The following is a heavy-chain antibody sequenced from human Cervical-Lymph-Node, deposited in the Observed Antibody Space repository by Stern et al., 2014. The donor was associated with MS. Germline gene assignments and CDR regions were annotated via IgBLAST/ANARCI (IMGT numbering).Heavy chain of an antibody. CDR1: GGSISSRSYY. Sequence: QLQLQESGPGLVKPSETLSLTCTVSGGSISSRSYYWGWIRQPPGKGLEWIGSMVYGGNTFYNPSLMSRFTIPGDTSKNQFSLRLRSVTAADTAVYYCARQGEPTVESYFDHWGQGTLVTVSS. V-gene: IGHV4-39*01. CDR3: ARQGEPTVESYFDH. J-gene: IGHJ4*02. CDR2: MVYGGNT. D-gene: IGHD4-17*01.